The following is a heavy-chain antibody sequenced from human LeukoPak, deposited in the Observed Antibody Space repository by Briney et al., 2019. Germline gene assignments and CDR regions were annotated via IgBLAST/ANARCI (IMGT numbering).Heavy chain of an antibody. V-gene: IGHV4-4*02. CDR3: ARGPPRHYYYDSSGYYFDY. CDR1: GGSISSSNW. Sequence: SGTLSLTCAVSGGSISSSNWWSWVRQPPGKGLEWIGEIYHSGSTNYNPSLKSRVTISVDKSKNQFSLKLSSVTAADTAVYYCARGPPRHYYYDSSGYYFDYWGQGTLVTVSS. D-gene: IGHD3-22*01. CDR2: IYHSGST. J-gene: IGHJ4*02.